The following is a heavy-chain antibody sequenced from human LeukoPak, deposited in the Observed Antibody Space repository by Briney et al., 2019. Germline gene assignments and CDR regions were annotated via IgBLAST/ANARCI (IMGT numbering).Heavy chain of an antibody. J-gene: IGHJ4*02. CDR3: ARLAPFIVVVVAAPDY. V-gene: IGHV3-7*01. Sequence: GGSLRLSCAASGFTFSDYYMSWIRQAPGKGLEWVANIKQDGSEKYYVDSVKGRFTISRDNAKNSLYLQMNSLRAEDTAVYYCARLAPFIVVVVAAPDYWGQGTLVTVSS. D-gene: IGHD2-15*01. CDR1: GFTFSDYY. CDR2: IKQDGSEK.